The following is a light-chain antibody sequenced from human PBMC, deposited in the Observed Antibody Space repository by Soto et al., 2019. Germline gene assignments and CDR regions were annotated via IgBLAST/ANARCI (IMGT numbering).Light chain of an antibody. CDR3: QARDSSIVV. J-gene: IGLJ2*01. Sequence: SSELTQPPSVSVSPGPTASITCSGDKLGDKYACWYQQKPGQSPVLVIYQDTKRPSGIPERFYGSNSGNTATLTISGTQALDEADYYCQARDSSIVVFGGGTKLTVL. CDR2: QDT. CDR1: KLGDKY. V-gene: IGLV3-1*01.